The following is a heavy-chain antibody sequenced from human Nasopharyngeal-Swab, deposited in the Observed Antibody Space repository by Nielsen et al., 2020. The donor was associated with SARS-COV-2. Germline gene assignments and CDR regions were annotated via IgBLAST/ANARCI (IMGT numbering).Heavy chain of an antibody. CDR3: ARGVAAADLDY. J-gene: IGHJ4*02. Sequence: GESLKISCAASGFTFSSYSMNWVRQAPGKGLEWASSISSSSSYIYYADSVKGRFTISRDNAKNSLYLQMNSLRAEDTAVYYCARGVAAADLDYWGQGTLVTVSS. V-gene: IGHV3-21*01. D-gene: IGHD6-13*01. CDR2: ISSSSSYI. CDR1: GFTFSSYS.